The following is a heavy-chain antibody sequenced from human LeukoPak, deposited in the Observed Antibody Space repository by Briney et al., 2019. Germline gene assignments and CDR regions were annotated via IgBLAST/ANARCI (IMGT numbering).Heavy chain of an antibody. CDR3: ARDSRRGELPNY. CDR1: GFTFSMYW. Sequence: GGSLRLSCAASGFTFSMYWMSWVRQAPGKGLEWVANINEDESEKYYVDSVRGRFTISRDNAKNSLFLQMNSLRAEDTAMYYCARDSRRGELPNYWGQGTLVTVSS. J-gene: IGHJ4*02. D-gene: IGHD1-7*01. CDR2: INEDESEK. V-gene: IGHV3-7*05.